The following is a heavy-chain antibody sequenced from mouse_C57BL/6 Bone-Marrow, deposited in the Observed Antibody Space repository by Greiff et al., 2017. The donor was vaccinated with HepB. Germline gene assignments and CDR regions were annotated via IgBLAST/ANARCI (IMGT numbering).Heavy chain of an antibody. V-gene: IGHV7-3*01. J-gene: IGHJ4*01. CDR2: IRNKANGYTT. D-gene: IGHD4-1*01. Sequence: EVQVVESGGGLVQPGGSLSLSCAASGFTFTDYYMSWVRQPPGKALEWLGFIRNKANGYTTEYSASVKGRFTISRDNSQSILYLQMNALRAEDSATYYCARLALTGTYAMDYWGQGTSVTVSS. CDR3: ARLALTGTYAMDY. CDR1: GFTFTDYY.